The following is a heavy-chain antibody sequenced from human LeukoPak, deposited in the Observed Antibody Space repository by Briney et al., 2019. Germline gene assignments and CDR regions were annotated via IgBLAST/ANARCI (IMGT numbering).Heavy chain of an antibody. CDR1: GGSISSYS. CDR3: ARAPAYDYVWGSYRFEVNFDI. Sequence: SETLSLTCTVSGGSISSYSWSWIRQPPGKGLEWIGYLYYSGSTNYNPSLKSRVTISVDTSKNQFSLKLSSVPAADTAVYYCARAPAYDYVWGSYRFEVNFDIWGQGTMVTVSS. CDR2: LYYSGST. J-gene: IGHJ3*02. V-gene: IGHV4-59*01. D-gene: IGHD3-16*02.